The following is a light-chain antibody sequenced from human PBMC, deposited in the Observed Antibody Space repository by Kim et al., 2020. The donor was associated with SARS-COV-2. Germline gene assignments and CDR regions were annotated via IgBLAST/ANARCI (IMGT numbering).Light chain of an antibody. V-gene: IGKV3-15*01. CDR3: QQYKKRPRT. CDR1: QSVSSN. J-gene: IGKJ1*01. CDR2: GAS. Sequence: ELVMTQSPATLSVSPGERATLSCRASQSVSSNSVGYQQKPGEAPPVLIYGASTSVPGIPAKFRGRGSGTEFTLTSSSLQTEDFADYYCQQYKKRPRTFCEGTKMYIK.